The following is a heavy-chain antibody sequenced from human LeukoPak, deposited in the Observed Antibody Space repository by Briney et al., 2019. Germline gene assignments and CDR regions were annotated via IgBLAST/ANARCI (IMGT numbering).Heavy chain of an antibody. CDR3: ARGIVDGNNYSYCAFDI. CDR2: IYTGGRT. J-gene: IGHJ3*02. CDR1: GFSVSRHH. D-gene: IGHD3-22*01. Sequence: GGSLRLSCAASGFSVSRHHMSWIRQAPGKGLEWVSLIYTGGRTYYADSVKGRFTFSSDNSKKTLYLQMNSLRAQDTAVYYCARGIVDGNNYSYCAFDIWGQGTTVTVSS. V-gene: IGHV3-66*01.